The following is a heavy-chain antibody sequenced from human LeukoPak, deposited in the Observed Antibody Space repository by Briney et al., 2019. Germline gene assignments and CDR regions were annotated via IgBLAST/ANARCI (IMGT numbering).Heavy chain of an antibody. CDR1: GGTFSSYA. D-gene: IGHD3-22*01. V-gene: IGHV1-69*06. Sequence: GASVKVSCKASGGTFSSYAISWVRQAPGQGLEWMGGIIPIFGTANYAQKFQGRVTMTEDTSTDTAYMELSSLRSEDTAVYYCATDRPKDSSGYQWYYFDYWGQGTLVTVSS. CDR3: ATDRPKDSSGYQWYYFDY. J-gene: IGHJ4*02. CDR2: IIPIFGTA.